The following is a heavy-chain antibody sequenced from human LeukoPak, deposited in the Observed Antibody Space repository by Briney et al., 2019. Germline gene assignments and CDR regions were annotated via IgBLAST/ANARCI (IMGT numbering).Heavy chain of an antibody. Sequence: SETLSLTRAVYIESFSGYHWNWLPQTPGKELEWIGEISDSGTTNINPSLRRRVSLSIDTSKHQFSLDMRSMTAADTAVYYCARGQGVTVIKVGKNWFDPWSQGTQVIVSP. CDR3: ARGQGVTVIKVGKNWFDP. V-gene: IGHV4-34*01. CDR2: ISDSGTT. J-gene: IGHJ5*02. D-gene: IGHD2-21*02. CDR1: IESFSGYH.